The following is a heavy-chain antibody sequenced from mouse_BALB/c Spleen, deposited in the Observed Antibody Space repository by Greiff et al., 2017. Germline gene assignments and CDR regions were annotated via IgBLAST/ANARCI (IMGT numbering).Heavy chain of an antibody. D-gene: IGHD1-1*01. Sequence: QVQLQQPGAELVKPGAPVKLSCKASGYTFTSYWMNWVKQRPGRGLEWIGRIDPSDSETHYNQKFKDKATLTVDKSSSTAYIQLSSLTSEDSAVYYCARGGVVRAMDYWGQGTSVTVSS. CDR2: IDPSDSET. CDR3: ARGGVVRAMDY. J-gene: IGHJ4*01. V-gene: IGHV1-69*02. CDR1: GYTFTSYW.